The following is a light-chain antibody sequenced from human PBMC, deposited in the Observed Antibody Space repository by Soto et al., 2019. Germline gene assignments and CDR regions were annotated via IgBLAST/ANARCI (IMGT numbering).Light chain of an antibody. J-gene: IGKJ4*02. CDR2: GAS. CDR1: QTVSNTY. CDR3: LRFGTLPPS. Sequence: EIVLTQSPATLSLSPGERATLSCRASQTVSNTYLAWYQQKNGQAPRFLIYGASNRATGILERFSGSGYGTDFTLTICRLVPKDFAVYHCLRFGTLPPSFVGGTKVEIK. V-gene: IGKV3-20*01.